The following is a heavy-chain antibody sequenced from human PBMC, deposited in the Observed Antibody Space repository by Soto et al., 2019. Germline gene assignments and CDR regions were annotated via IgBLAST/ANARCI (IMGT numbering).Heavy chain of an antibody. V-gene: IGHV3-33*08. CDR3: ARDYDSHIRTQWLVPDFDY. Sequence: GGSLRLSCAASGFTFSSYAMSWVRQAPGKGLEWVAVIWYDGSNKYYADSEKGRFTISRDNSKNTLYLQMNSLRAEDTAVYYCARDYDSHIRTQWLVPDFDYWGQGTLVTVSS. D-gene: IGHD6-19*01. CDR2: IWYDGSNK. CDR1: GFTFSSYA. J-gene: IGHJ4*02.